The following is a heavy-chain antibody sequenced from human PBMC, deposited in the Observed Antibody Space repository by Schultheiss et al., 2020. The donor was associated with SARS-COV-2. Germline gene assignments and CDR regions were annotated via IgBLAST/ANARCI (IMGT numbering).Heavy chain of an antibody. Sequence: ASVKVSCKASGGTFSSYAISWVRQAPGQGLEWMGWINPNSGGTNYAQKFQGRVTMTRDTSISTAYMELSRLRSDDTAVYYCARVVVVAANSRPFDYWGQGTLVTVSS. V-gene: IGHV1-2*02. D-gene: IGHD2-15*01. CDR2: INPNSGGT. CDR3: ARVVVVAANSRPFDY. J-gene: IGHJ4*02. CDR1: GGTFSSYA.